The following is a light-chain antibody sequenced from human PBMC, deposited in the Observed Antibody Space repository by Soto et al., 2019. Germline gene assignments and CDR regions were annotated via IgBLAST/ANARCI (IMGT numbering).Light chain of an antibody. V-gene: IGLV2-11*01. CDR1: YTNVGGYDY. CDR2: DVS. CDR3: FSYAASSAGV. J-gene: IGLJ2*01. Sequence: QSALTQPRSVSGSPGQSVTISCTGTYTNVGGYDYVSWYQQHPGKAPKFMIYDVSERPSGVPDRFSGSKSGNTASLTISGLQAEDEADYYCFSYAASSAGVFGGGTKVTVL.